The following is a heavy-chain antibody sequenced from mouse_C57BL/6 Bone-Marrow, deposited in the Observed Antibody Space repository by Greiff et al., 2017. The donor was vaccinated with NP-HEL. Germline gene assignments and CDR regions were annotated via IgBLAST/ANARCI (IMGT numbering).Heavy chain of an antibody. V-gene: IGHV1-54*01. CDR2: INPGSGGT. CDR1: GYAFTNYL. CDR3: ARSGDYDVHWYFDV. Sequence: VQRVESGAELVRPGTSVKVSCKASGYAFTNYLIEWVKQRPGQGLEWIGVINPGSGGTNYNEKFKGKATLTADKSSSTAYMQLSSLTSEDSAVYFCARSGDYDVHWYFDVWGTGTTVTVSS. D-gene: IGHD2-4*01. J-gene: IGHJ1*03.